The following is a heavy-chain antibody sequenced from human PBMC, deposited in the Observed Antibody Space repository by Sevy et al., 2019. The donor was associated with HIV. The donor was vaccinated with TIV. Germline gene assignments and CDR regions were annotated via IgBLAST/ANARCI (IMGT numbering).Heavy chain of an antibody. J-gene: IGHJ6*02. CDR3: ARTSPLTGDSGFGGTKQWLPTRYYYYGMDV. V-gene: IGHV1-18*01. CDR1: GYTFTSYG. CDR2: ISAYNGNT. Sequence: ASVKVSCKASGYTFTSYGISWVRQAPGQGLEWMGWISAYNGNTNYAQKLQGRVTMTTDTSTSTAYRELRSLRSDDTAVYYCARTSPLTGDSGFGGTKQWLPTRYYYYGMDVWGQGTTVTVSS. D-gene: IGHD6-19*01.